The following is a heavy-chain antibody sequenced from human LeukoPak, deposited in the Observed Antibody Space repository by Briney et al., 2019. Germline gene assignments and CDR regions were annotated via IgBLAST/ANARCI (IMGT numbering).Heavy chain of an antibody. J-gene: IGHJ4*02. CDR2: TIPIFGTA. CDR1: GGTFSSYA. CDR3: AREDSSSWYVFDY. V-gene: IGHV1-69*05. D-gene: IGHD6-13*01. Sequence: SVKVSCKASGGTFSSYAISWVRQAPGQGLEWMGGTIPIFGTANYAQKFQGRVTITTDESTSTAYMELSSLRSEDTAVYYCAREDSSSWYVFDYWGQGTLVTVSS.